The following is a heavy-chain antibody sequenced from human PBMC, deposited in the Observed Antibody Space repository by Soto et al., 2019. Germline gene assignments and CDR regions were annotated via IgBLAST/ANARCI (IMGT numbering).Heavy chain of an antibody. V-gene: IGHV1-3*01. D-gene: IGHD2-2*01. Sequence: QVQLVQSGTEVKKPGASVKVSCKISGYSFTKYGLHWVRQAPGQRLEWMGWINPGNGDTKYSQKFQGRVTITRDTSATTAYMELSSLRSEDSAVFYCARTDCSSTSCYNYYYYGMDVWGQGTTVTVSS. CDR3: ARTDCSSTSCYNYYYYGMDV. CDR1: GYSFTKYG. J-gene: IGHJ6*02. CDR2: INPGNGDT.